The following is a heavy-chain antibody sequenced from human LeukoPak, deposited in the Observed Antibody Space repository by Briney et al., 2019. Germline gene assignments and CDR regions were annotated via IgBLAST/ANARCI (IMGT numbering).Heavy chain of an antibody. J-gene: IGHJ4*02. Sequence: ASVKVSCKASGGTFSSYAISWVRQAPGQGLEWMGGIIPIFGTANYAQKFQGRVTITADESTSTAYMELSSLRSEDTAVYYCARHYYGSGSYRNFDYWGQGTLVTVSS. CDR2: IIPIFGTA. CDR3: ARHYYGSGSYRNFDY. CDR1: GGTFSSYA. D-gene: IGHD3-10*01. V-gene: IGHV1-69*13.